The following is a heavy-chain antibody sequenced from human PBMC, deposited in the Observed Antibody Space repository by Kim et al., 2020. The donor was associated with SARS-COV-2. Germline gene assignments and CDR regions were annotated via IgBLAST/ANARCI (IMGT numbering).Heavy chain of an antibody. V-gene: IGHV4-4*02. CDR3: AMYYYGSGSPPGYYGMDA. CDR1: GGSISSSNW. CDR2: IYHSGST. J-gene: IGHJ6*02. D-gene: IGHD3-10*01. Sequence: SETLSLTCAVSGGSISSSNWWSWVRQPPGKGLEWIGEIYHSGSTNYNPSLKSRVTISVDKSKNQFSLKLSSVTAADTAVYYCAMYYYGSGSPPGYYGMDAWGQGTTVTVSS.